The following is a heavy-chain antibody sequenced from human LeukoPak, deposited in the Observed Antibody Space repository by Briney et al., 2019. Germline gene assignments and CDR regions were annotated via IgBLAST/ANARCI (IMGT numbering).Heavy chain of an antibody. CDR3: AKSPRLVITHFDY. Sequence: GGSLRLSCAASGFTFDDYAMHWVRQAPGKGLEWVSGISWNSGSIGYADSVKGRFTISRDNSKNTLYLQMNSLRAEDTAVYYCAKSPRLVITHFDYWGQGTLVTVSS. V-gene: IGHV3-9*01. D-gene: IGHD3-9*01. CDR2: ISWNSGSI. CDR1: GFTFDDYA. J-gene: IGHJ4*02.